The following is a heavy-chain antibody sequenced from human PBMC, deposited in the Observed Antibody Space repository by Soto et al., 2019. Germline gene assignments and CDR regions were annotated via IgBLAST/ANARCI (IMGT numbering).Heavy chain of an antibody. D-gene: IGHD5-18*01. V-gene: IGHV1-2*02. Sequence: QVQLVQSGAEVKKPGASVKVSCKASGYTFTAYYMHWVRQAPGQGLEWMGWIDPDSGGTNYAQKFQGRVTMTRDTSISTAYMELSRLRSDDTAVYYCANNLMVTLPDGFDMWGQGTMLTVSS. J-gene: IGHJ3*02. CDR1: GYTFTAYY. CDR3: ANNLMVTLPDGFDM. CDR2: IDPDSGGT.